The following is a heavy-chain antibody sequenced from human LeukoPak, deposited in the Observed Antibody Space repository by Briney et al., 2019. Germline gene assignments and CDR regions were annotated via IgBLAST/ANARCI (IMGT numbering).Heavy chain of an antibody. D-gene: IGHD6-13*01. CDR3: ARDGSSSWYGMDV. CDR2: ISSSGSDI. Sequence: PGGSLRLSCAASGFTFSSYAMSWVRQAPGRGLEWVSSISSSGSDIYYADSVKGRFTISRDNARNSLYLQMSSLRAEDTAVYYCARDGSSSWYGMDVWGQGTTVTVSS. J-gene: IGHJ6*02. V-gene: IGHV3-21*01. CDR1: GFTFSSYA.